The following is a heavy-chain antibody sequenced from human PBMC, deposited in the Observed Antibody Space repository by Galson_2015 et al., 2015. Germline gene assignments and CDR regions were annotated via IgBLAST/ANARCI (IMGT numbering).Heavy chain of an antibody. V-gene: IGHV4-34*01. J-gene: IGHJ4*02. CDR1: GGSFSGYY. CDR2: INHSGST. CDR3: ARGGRYSSSWYFY. D-gene: IGHD6-13*01. Sequence: SETLSLTCAVYGGSFSGYYWSWIRQPPGKGLEWIGEINHSGSTNYNPSLKSRVTISVDTSKNQFSLKLSSVTAADTAVYYCARGGRYSSSWYFYWGQGTLVPVSS.